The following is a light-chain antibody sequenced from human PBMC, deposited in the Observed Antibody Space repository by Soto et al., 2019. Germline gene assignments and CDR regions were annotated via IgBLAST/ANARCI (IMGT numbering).Light chain of an antibody. CDR1: QSVNNNN. J-gene: IGKJ3*01. V-gene: IGKV3-20*01. Sequence: EVVLTQSPGTLSLSPGERATLSCRASQSVNNNNLAWYQQKPGQAPRLLIYGASNRATGIPDRFSGSGSGTDFTLTISRLEPEDFAVYYCQQDGTSPFTFGPGTKVDIK. CDR2: GAS. CDR3: QQDGTSPFT.